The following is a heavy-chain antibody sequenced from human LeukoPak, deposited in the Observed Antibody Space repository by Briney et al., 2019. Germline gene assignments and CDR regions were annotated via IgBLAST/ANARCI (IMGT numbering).Heavy chain of an antibody. CDR1: GFTFDDYG. D-gene: IGHD6-13*01. Sequence: PGGSLRLSCAASGFTFDDYGMSWVRQAPGKGLEWVSAISGSGGSTYYADSVKGRFTISRDNSKNTLYLQMNSMRAEDTAVYYCAKHVYSSSWTVFVDWFDPWGQGTLVTVSS. CDR3: AKHVYSSSWTVFVDWFDP. CDR2: ISGSGGST. V-gene: IGHV3-23*01. J-gene: IGHJ5*02.